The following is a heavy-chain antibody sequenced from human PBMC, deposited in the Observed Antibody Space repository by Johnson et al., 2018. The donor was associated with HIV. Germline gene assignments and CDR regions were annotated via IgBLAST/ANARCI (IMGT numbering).Heavy chain of an antibody. J-gene: IGHJ3*02. Sequence: QVQLVESGGGVVQPGRSLRLSCAASGFTFSNYGMHWVRQAPGRGLEWVALIWYDGRNKYYEDSVKGRFTISRDNSNLYLEMNSLRVEDTAVYSLVSGGYELFLNNAFDIWGQGTLVTVSA. V-gene: IGHV3-33*01. CDR2: IWYDGRNK. CDR1: GFTFSNYG. D-gene: IGHD3-16*01. CDR3: VSGGYELFLNNAFDI.